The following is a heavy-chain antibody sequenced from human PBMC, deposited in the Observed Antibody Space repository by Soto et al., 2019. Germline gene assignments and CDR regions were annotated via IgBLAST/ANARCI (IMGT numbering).Heavy chain of an antibody. CDR2: IYYSGST. CDR1: GGSISSYY. CDR3: ARDETDYGDHFFDY. J-gene: IGHJ4*02. Sequence: SATLSLTCTVSGGSISSYYWSWIRQPPGKGLEWIGYIYYSGSTNYNPSPKSRVTISVDTSKNQFSLKLSSVTAADTAVYYCARDETDYGDHFFDYWGQGTLVTVSS. D-gene: IGHD4-17*01. V-gene: IGHV4-59*01.